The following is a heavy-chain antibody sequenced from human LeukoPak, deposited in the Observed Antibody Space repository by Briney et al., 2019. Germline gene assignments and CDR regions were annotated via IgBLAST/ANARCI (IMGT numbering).Heavy chain of an antibody. V-gene: IGHV4-34*01. J-gene: IGHJ4*02. CDR2: INHSGST. Sequence: SETLSLTCAVYGGSFSGYYWSWIRQPPGKGLEWIGEINHSGSTNYNPSLKSRVTISVDTSKNQFSLKLSSVTAADTAVYYCARDRGSGWYFDWSPHFDYWGQGTLVTVSS. D-gene: IGHD6-19*01. CDR1: GGSFSGYY. CDR3: ARDRGSGWYFDWSPHFDY.